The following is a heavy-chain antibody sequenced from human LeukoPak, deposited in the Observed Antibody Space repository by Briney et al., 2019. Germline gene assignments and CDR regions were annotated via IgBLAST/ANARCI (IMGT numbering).Heavy chain of an antibody. Sequence: SVKVSCKASGGTFSNYGICWVRQAPGQGLEWMGGIIPTFGTANYAQKFQGRVTITADESTATVYMELSSLRSEDTAVYYCARDITMVRRVYFDYWGQGTLVTVSS. CDR1: GGTFSNYG. CDR2: IIPTFGTA. J-gene: IGHJ4*02. V-gene: IGHV1-69*01. CDR3: ARDITMVRRVYFDY. D-gene: IGHD3-10*01.